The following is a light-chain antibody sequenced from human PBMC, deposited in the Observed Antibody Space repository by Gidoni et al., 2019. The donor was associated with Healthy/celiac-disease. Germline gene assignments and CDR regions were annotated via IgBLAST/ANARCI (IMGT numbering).Light chain of an antibody. CDR1: QSISSY. V-gene: IGKV1-39*01. CDR3: QQSYSTPPT. CDR2: SAS. J-gene: IGKJ2*01. Sequence: DIQMTQSPSSLSASVGDRVTITCRASQSISSYLNWYQQKPGKAPKLLIYSASSLQSGVPSRFSGSGSGTDFTLTIISLQPEDFATYYCQQSYSTPPTFGPXTQLAIK.